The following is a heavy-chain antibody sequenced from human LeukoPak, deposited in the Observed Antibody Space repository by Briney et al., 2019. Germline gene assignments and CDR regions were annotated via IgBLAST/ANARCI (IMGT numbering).Heavy chain of an antibody. D-gene: IGHD2-15*01. V-gene: IGHV3-23*01. CDR1: GFTFSDYA. J-gene: IGHJ4*02. CDR3: AKAPVTTCRGAFCYPFDY. CDR2: ISDTGNT. Sequence: TGGSLRFSCATSGFTFSDYAMSWVRQAPGKGLEWVSAISDTGNTYHADSVKGRFTISRDSSKNTLFLQMNRLRPEDAAVYYCAKAPVTTCRGAFCYPFDYWGLGTLVTVSS.